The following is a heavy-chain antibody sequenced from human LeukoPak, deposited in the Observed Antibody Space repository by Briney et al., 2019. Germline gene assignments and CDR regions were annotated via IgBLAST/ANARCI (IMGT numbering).Heavy chain of an antibody. J-gene: IGHJ5*02. Sequence: SETLSLTCAVYGGSFSGYYWSWIRQPPGKGLEWIGEINHSGGTNYNPSLKSRVTISVDTSKNQFSLKLSSVTAADTAVYYCARHLVTGYSYGRGWFDPWGQGTLVTVSS. V-gene: IGHV4-34*01. D-gene: IGHD5-18*01. CDR2: INHSGGT. CDR3: ARHLVTGYSYGRGWFDP. CDR1: GGSFSGYY.